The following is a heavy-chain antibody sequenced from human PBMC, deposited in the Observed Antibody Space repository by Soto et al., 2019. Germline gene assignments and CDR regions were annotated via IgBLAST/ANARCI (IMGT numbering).Heavy chain of an antibody. J-gene: IGHJ4*02. CDR1: GFTFSSYS. Sequence: EVHLVESGGGLVKPGGSLRLSCAASGFTFSSYSMTWVRQAPGKGLEWVSSINSRSSSIYYADSVKGRFTISRDNAKNSPYLQMTSLRAEDTAVYYCARNPSGDYWGQGTLVTVSS. V-gene: IGHV3-21*01. CDR3: ARNPSGDY. CDR2: INSRSSSI. D-gene: IGHD3-10*01.